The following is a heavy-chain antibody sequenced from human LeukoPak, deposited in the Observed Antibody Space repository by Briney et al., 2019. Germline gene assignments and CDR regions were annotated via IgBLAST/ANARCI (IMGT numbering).Heavy chain of an antibody. CDR2: IRNSDGMT. CDR1: GFSINTYI. J-gene: IGHJ4*02. D-gene: IGHD1-1*01. Sequence: PGQSLRLSCDASGFSINTYIMYWVRQAPGQGLGWVSGIRNSDGMTYYADSVRGRFTISTDNSKNTLYLQMNSLRAEDTALYYCAKGLERESRLDSWGQGTLVTVSS. CDR3: AKGLERESRLDS. V-gene: IGHV3-23*01.